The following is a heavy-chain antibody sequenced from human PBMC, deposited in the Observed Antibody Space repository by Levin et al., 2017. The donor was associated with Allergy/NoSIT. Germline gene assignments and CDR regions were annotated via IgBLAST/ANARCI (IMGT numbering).Heavy chain of an antibody. CDR2: IKSKAGGETK. CDR3: VWENRRMISGDYFYFFGY. J-gene: IGHJ4*02. D-gene: IGHD3-22*01. CDR1: GFTFTFAW. Sequence: GGSLRLSCAASGFTFTFAWMNWVRLAPGQGLEWVGRIKSKAGGETKDYAAPVRGRFTISRDDSKNTVYLQMNTLKTDDTAVYYCVWENRRMISGDYFYFFGYWGQGALVTGSS. V-gene: IGHV3-15*01.